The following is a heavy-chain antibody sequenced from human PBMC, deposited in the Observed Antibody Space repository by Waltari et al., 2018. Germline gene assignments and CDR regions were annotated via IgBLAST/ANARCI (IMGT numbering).Heavy chain of an antibody. CDR3: ARFYGSGSYFES. V-gene: IGHV3-53*02. CDR1: GLKVSSSF. D-gene: IGHD3-10*01. Sequence: EVQLVETGGGLLQPGGSLRLSCAAFGLKVSSSFLSWVRQAPGKGLEWVSYIYSGGSAYYIDSVKGRFTISRDNSKNTLYLQMNRLTADDTAVYYCARFYGSGSYFESWGQGALVTVSS. J-gene: IGHJ4*02. CDR2: IYSGGSA.